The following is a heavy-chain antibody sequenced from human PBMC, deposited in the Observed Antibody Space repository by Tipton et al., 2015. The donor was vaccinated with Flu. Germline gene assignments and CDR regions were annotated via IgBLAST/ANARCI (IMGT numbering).Heavy chain of an antibody. CDR2: IYYSGST. CDR1: GGSFSGYY. CDR3: ARVTIVVVAAPGIYFDY. Sequence: TLSLTCAVYGGSFSGYYWSWIRQPPGKGLEWIGYIYYSGSTNYNPSLKSRVTISVDTSKNQFSLKLSSVTAADTAVYYCARVTIVVVAAPGIYFDYWGQGTLVTVSS. J-gene: IGHJ4*02. D-gene: IGHD2-21*01. V-gene: IGHV4-59*01.